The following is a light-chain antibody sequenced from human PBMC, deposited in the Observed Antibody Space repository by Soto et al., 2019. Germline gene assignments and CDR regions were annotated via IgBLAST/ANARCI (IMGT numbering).Light chain of an antibody. CDR3: HQRSNWPVT. J-gene: IGKJ4*01. CDR2: DAS. V-gene: IGKV3-11*01. CDR1: QSVSSS. Sequence: EIVLTQSPATLSLSPGERATLSCRASQSVSSSLVWYQQKPGQAPRLLIYDASNRATGIPARFSGSGSGTDFTLTISGLEPEDFSVYYCHQRSNWPVTFGGGTKVEI.